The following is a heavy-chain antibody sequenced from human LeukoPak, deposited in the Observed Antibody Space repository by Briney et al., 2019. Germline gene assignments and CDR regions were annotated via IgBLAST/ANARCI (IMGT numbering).Heavy chain of an antibody. CDR2: ISGVGGST. D-gene: IGHD1-26*01. CDR3: AKGASFRGVGATHYYYYYMDV. J-gene: IGHJ6*03. V-gene: IGHV3-43*02. CDR1: GFTFDDYA. Sequence: GGSLRLSCAASGFTFDDYAMHWVRQAPGKGLEWVSLISGVGGSTYYADSVKGRFTISRDNRKNSLYLQMNSLRTEDTALYYCAKGASFRGVGATHYYYYYMDVWGKGTTVTVSS.